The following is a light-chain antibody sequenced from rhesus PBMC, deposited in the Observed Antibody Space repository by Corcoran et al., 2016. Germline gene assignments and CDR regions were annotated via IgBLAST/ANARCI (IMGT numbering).Light chain of an antibody. J-gene: IGKJ4*01. CDR2: EVS. CDR1: QSLLHSGGKTY. Sequence: DIVMTQTPLSLPVTPGEPASISCRSSQSLLHSGGKTYLYWYLQKPGQSPQLLIHEVSNRASGVPDRLRCSGAGTDFTLKDSRVEAEDVGVCCCMQGIQLPLTFGGGTKVEIK. V-gene: IGKV2S15*01. CDR3: MQGIQLPLT.